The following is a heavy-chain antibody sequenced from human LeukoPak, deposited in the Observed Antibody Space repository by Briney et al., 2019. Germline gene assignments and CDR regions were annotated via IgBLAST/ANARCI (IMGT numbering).Heavy chain of an antibody. V-gene: IGHV4-4*09. CDR3: ARLQGSGVATCYFDY. D-gene: IGHD5-12*01. CDR2: IYTSGST. CDR1: GGSISSYY. J-gene: IGHJ4*02. Sequence: SETLSLTCTVSGGSISSYYWSWIRQPPGKGLEWIGYIYTSGSTNYNPSLKSRVTISVDTSKNQFSLKLSSVTAADTAVYYCARLQGSGVATCYFDYWGQGTLVTVSS.